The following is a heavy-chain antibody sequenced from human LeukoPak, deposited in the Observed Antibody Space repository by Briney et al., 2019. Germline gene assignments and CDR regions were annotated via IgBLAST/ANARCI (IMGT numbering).Heavy chain of an antibody. CDR3: AKEGSTTSSDFFDY. V-gene: IGHV3-43*01. J-gene: IGHJ4*02. CDR2: ISWDGGST. D-gene: IGHD1-14*01. CDR1: GFTFDDYT. Sequence: PGGSLRLSCAGYGFTFDDYTMHWVRQAPGKGLEWVSLISWDGGSTYNADSVKGRFTISRDNSQNSLYLQMNSLRTEDTALYYCAKEGSTTSSDFFDYWGQGTLVSVSS.